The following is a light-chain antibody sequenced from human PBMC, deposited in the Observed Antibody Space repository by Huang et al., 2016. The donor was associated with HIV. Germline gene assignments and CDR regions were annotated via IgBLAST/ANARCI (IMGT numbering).Light chain of an antibody. J-gene: IGKJ5*01. Sequence: EIVLTQSPATLSLSPGERATLSCRASQSVSSYLAWYQQNPGQAPRLLIYDASNRATGITARFSGSGSGTDFTLTISSLEPEDFAVYYCQQRSNWRTFGQGTRLEIK. CDR2: DAS. CDR3: QQRSNWRT. CDR1: QSVSSY. V-gene: IGKV3-11*01.